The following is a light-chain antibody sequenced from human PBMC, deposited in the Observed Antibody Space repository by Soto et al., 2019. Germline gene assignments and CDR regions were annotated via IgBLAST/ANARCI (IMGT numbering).Light chain of an antibody. CDR1: QGIGSY. J-gene: IGKJ1*01. Sequence: DIQMTQSPSSLSASVGDRVTITCRASQGIGSYLSWYQQKPGKVPSLLIYTSSTLQSGVPSRFSGSGSGTEFTLTISSLQPDDFATYYCQQYNSYSFGQGTKVDIK. CDR3: QQYNSYS. CDR2: TSS. V-gene: IGKV1-27*01.